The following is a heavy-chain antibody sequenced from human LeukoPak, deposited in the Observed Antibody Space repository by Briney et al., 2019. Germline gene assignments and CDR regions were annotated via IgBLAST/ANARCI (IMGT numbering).Heavy chain of an antibody. D-gene: IGHD4-23*01. V-gene: IGHV4-61*02. CDR2: IYTSGST. J-gene: IGHJ4*02. CDR1: GGSISSGSYY. CDR3: ARDWCGGNSNYFDY. Sequence: TLSLTCTVSGGSISSGSYYWSWIRQPAGKGLEWIGRIYTSGSTNYNPSLKSRVTISVDTSKNQFSLKLSSVTAADTAVYYCARDWCGGNSNYFDYWGQGTLVTVSS.